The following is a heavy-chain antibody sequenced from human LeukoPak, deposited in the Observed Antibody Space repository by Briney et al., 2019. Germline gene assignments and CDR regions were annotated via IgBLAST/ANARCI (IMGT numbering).Heavy chain of an antibody. CDR1: GYTFTSYG. Sequence: GASVKVSCKASGYTFTSYGISWVRQAPGQGLEWMGWISAYHGNTNYAKKLQCRVTMTTDKSTSTAYMELRSLRSDDTAVYYCARDRVGEQWLVIAFDIWGQGTMVTVSS. CDR3: ARDRVGEQWLVIAFDI. D-gene: IGHD6-19*01. V-gene: IGHV1-18*01. J-gene: IGHJ3*02. CDR2: ISAYHGNT.